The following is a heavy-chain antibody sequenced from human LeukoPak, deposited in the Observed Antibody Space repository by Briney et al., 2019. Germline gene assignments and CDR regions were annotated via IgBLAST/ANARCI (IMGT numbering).Heavy chain of an antibody. J-gene: IGHJ4*02. CDR1: GFTFSGSA. Sequence: GGSLRLSCAASGFTFSGSAMHWVRQAPGKGLEWVSYISSSSSTIYYADSVKGRFTISRDNAKNSLYLQMNSLRAEDTAVYYCGRDSPPDYWGQGTLVTVSS. CDR2: ISSSSSTI. V-gene: IGHV3-48*01. CDR3: GRDSPPDY.